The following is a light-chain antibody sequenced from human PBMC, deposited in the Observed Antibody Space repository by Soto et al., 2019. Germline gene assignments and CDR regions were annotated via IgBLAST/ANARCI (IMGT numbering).Light chain of an antibody. V-gene: IGKV1-27*01. J-gene: IGKJ5*01. Sequence: DIQMTQSPSSVSASVGDRVTITCRASQGISNNLAWYQQKPGKVPKLLIYAASTLQSGVPSRFGGSGSGTDFTLTITSLQPEDVATYYCQKYNSVPITFGQGTRLEIK. CDR3: QKYNSVPIT. CDR2: AAS. CDR1: QGISNN.